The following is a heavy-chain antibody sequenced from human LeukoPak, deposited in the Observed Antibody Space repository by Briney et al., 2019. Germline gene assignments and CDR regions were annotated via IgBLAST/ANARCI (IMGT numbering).Heavy chain of an antibody. V-gene: IGHV3-30*18. CDR3: ANVGFVDDSGSYYNSAS. Sequence: GRSLRLSCAASGFTFSSYGMHWVRQAPGKGLEWVAVISYHGGDKYYADSVKGRFTISRDNSKNTLYLQMSSLRAEDTAVYYCANVGFVDDSGSYYNSASWGQGTLVTVSS. D-gene: IGHD3-10*01. CDR2: ISYHGGDK. CDR1: GFTFSSYG. J-gene: IGHJ5*02.